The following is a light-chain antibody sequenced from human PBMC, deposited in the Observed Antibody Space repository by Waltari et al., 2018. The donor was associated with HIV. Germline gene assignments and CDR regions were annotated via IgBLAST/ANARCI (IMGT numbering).Light chain of an antibody. V-gene: IGKV1-NL1*01. J-gene: IGKJ1*01. CDR1: QDISNS. Sequence: DIQMTQSPSSLSASLGDRVTITFRASQDISNSVAWYQQKPGKAPSLLVYAVSRLESGVPSRFSGSGSRTDYTLTISSLQPEDFATYYCQQFYTTPSTFGQGTKVETK. CDR3: QQFYTTPST. CDR2: AVS.